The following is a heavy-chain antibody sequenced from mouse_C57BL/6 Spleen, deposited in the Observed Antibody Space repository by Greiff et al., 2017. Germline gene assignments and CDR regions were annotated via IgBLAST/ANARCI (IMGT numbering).Heavy chain of an antibody. V-gene: IGHV1-52*01. Sequence: QVQLQQSGAELVRPGSSVKLSCKASGYTFTSYWMHWVKQRPIQGLEWIGNIDPSDSETHYNQKFKDKATLTVDKSSSTAYMQLSSLTSEDSAVYYCARRLPNYYGSSYGYFDVWGTGTTVTVSS. J-gene: IGHJ1*03. CDR2: IDPSDSET. D-gene: IGHD1-1*01. CDR1: GYTFTSYW. CDR3: ARRLPNYYGSSYGYFDV.